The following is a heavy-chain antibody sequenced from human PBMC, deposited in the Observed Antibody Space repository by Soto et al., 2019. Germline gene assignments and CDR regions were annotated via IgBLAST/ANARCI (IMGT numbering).Heavy chain of an antibody. CDR1: GGPGTSDRYY. Sequence: TVPGGPGTSDRYYWNWIRQPSGRGLEWIGYISYSRTTNYNPSLKSRVTVSSDTSKNQFSLKLSSVTASDTAGCSCAKGHCSCFDNWGQGALVTVSS. D-gene: IGHD3-10*02. CDR2: ISYSRTT. CDR3: AKGHCSCFDN. J-gene: IGHJ4*03. V-gene: IGHV4-61*01.